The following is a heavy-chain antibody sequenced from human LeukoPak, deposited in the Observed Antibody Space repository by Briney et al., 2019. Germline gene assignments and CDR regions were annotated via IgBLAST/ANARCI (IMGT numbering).Heavy chain of an antibody. J-gene: IGHJ5*02. Sequence: SETLSLTCTVSGYSITSGYYWGWIRQPPGKGLEWIGSIYYSGSTYYNPSLKSRVTISVDTSKNQFSLKLSSVTAADTAVYYCARHYYGSGSYYNPNWFDPWGQGTLVTVSS. D-gene: IGHD3-10*01. CDR3: ARHYYGSGSYYNPNWFDP. CDR2: IYYSGST. CDR1: GYSITSGYY. V-gene: IGHV4-38-2*02.